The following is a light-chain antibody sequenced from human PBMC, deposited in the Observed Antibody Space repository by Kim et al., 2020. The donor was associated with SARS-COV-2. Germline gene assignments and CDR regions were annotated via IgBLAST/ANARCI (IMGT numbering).Light chain of an antibody. CDR2: YDS. CDR1: NIGSKS. CDR3: QVWDSSSDPLYV. Sequence: PGKTARITCGGNNIGSKSVHWYQQKPGQAPVLVIYYDSDRPSGSPERFSGSNSGNTATLTISRVEAGDEADYYCQVWDSSSDPLYVFGTGTKVTVL. J-gene: IGLJ1*01. V-gene: IGLV3-21*04.